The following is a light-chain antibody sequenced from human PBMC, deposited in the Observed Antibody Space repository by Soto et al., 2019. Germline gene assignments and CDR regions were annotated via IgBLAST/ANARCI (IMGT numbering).Light chain of an antibody. CDR2: AAF. Sequence: DILMTQSPSSLSASVGDRVTITCRASQSISRYLNWYQQKPGKAPKLLIYAAFSLQSGVPSRFSASVSGTDFTLTISSLQPEDFATYYCQQTYSTLITFGGGTKVDIK. V-gene: IGKV1-39*01. CDR1: QSISRY. CDR3: QQTYSTLIT. J-gene: IGKJ4*01.